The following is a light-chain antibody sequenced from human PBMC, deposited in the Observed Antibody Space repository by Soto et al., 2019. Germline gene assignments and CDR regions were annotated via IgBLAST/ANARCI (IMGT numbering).Light chain of an antibody. V-gene: IGKV1-5*01. Sequence: DIQMTQSPSTLSASVGDRVTITCRASQSINNWLAWYQQKPGNAPKVLIYDVSKLIRGVPSRFSGSGSGTEFTLTITSLQPDDFASYYCQQYDSYWTFGQGTKVEIK. CDR2: DVS. CDR3: QQYDSYWT. J-gene: IGKJ1*01. CDR1: QSINNW.